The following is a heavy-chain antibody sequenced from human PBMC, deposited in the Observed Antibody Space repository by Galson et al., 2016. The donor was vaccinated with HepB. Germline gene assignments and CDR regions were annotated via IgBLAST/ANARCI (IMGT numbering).Heavy chain of an antibody. V-gene: IGHV3-21*01. Sequence: SLRLSCAASGFTFSTYNMNWVRQAPGKGLEWVSSISYNIYYADSVRGRFTISRDNAKNSLFPQMSSLRVEDTAVYYCARDNCINAICYTGWFDSWGQGTLVTVSA. J-gene: IGHJ5*01. CDR1: GFTFSTYN. CDR2: ISYNI. D-gene: IGHD2-8*01. CDR3: ARDNCINAICYTGWFDS.